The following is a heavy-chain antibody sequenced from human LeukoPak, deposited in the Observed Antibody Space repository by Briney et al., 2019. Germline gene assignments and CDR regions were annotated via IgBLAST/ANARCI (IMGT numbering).Heavy chain of an antibody. J-gene: IGHJ4*02. CDR2: IYYSGST. V-gene: IGHV4-30-4*08. CDR1: GGSISSGDYY. CDR3: ARGRGVTGYYPPTLDY. Sequence: PSQTLSLTCTVSGGSISSGDYYWSWIRQPPGKGLEWIGYIYYSGSTYYNPSLKSRVTISVDTSKNQSSLKLSSVTAADTAVYYCARGRGVTGYYPPTLDYWGQGTLVTVSS. D-gene: IGHD3-9*01.